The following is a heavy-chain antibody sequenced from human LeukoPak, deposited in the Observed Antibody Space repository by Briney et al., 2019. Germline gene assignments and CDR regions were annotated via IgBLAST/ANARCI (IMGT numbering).Heavy chain of an antibody. CDR2: IWYGGSNK. CDR1: GFTFSSYG. CDR3: AKGLEGFMDV. Sequence: GRSVRLSCAASGFTFSSYGMHWVRQAPGKGLEWVAVIWYGGSNKYYADSVKGRFTISRDNSKNTLYLQMNSLRAEDTAVYYCAKGLEGFMDVWGKGTTVTVSS. V-gene: IGHV3-30*18. D-gene: IGHD5-24*01. J-gene: IGHJ6*03.